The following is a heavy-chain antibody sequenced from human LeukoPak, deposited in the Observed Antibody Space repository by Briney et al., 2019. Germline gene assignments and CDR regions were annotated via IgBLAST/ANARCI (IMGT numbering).Heavy chain of an antibody. CDR3: ARDVSGTIAAAGTIDY. V-gene: IGHV4-4*07. D-gene: IGHD6-13*01. CDR1: GGSISSYY. J-gene: IGHJ4*02. Sequence: SETLSLTCTVSGGSISSYYWSWIRQPAGKGLEWIGRIYTSGSTNYNPSLKSRVTMSVDTSKNQFSLKLSPVTAADTAVYYCARDVSGTIAAAGTIDYWGQGTLVTVSS. CDR2: IYTSGST.